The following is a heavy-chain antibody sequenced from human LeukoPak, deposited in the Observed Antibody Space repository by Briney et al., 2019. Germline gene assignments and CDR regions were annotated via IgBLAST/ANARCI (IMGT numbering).Heavy chain of an antibody. Sequence: GSLRLSCAASGFTFSSYSMNWVRQAPGKGLEWVSSISSSSSYIYYADSVKGRFTISRDNAKNSLYLQMNSLRAEDTAVYYCARREATAPIDYWGQGTLVTVSS. CDR2: ISSSSSYI. CDR1: GFTFSSYS. J-gene: IGHJ4*02. CDR3: ARREATAPIDY. V-gene: IGHV3-21*01.